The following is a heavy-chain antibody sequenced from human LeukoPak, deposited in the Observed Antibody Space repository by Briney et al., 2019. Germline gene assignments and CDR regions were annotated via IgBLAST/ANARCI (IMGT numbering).Heavy chain of an antibody. CDR1: GYTLTGYY. CDR3: VKNPYEYYFNY. J-gene: IGHJ4*02. Sequence: RASVKVSCKASGYTLTGYYMHWVRLAPGQGLEWMGWINPSSGDTNYVQKFQGRVTMTRDTSISTAYMELSRLRSDDTAVYYCVKNPYEYYFNYWRQGTLVTVSS. V-gene: IGHV1-2*02. CDR2: INPSSGDT. D-gene: IGHD5-12*01.